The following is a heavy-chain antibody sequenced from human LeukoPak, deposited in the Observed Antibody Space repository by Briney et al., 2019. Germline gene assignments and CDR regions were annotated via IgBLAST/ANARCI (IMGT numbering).Heavy chain of an antibody. CDR1: GFTITRYA. CDR2: ISGSGGST. V-gene: IGHV3-23*01. Sequence: GGSLRLSCAASGFTITRYAMNWVRQAPGKGLEWVSTISGSGGSTYYADSVKGRFTISRDNSKNTLYLQMNSLRAEDTAIYYCAKARPETTVIYRGTDRWGQGTLVTVPS. J-gene: IGHJ5*02. D-gene: IGHD4-11*01. CDR3: AKARPETTVIYRGTDR.